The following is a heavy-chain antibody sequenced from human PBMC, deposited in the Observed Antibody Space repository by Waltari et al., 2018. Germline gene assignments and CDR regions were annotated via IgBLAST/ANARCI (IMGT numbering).Heavy chain of an antibody. CDR2: IYTSGST. CDR1: GGSINSGSYY. V-gene: IGHV4-61*02. Sequence: QVQLQESGPGLVKPSQTLSLPCTVSGGSINSGSYYWSWIRQPAGKGLEWIGRIYTSGSTNYNPSLKSRVTISVDTSKNQFSLRLSSVTAADTAVYYCTRDPRDWGQGTLVTVSS. J-gene: IGHJ4*02. CDR3: TRDPRD.